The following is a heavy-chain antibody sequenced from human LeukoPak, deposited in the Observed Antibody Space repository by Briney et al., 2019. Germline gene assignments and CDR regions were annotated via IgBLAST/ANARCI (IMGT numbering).Heavy chain of an antibody. V-gene: IGHV4-34*01. J-gene: IGHJ4*02. CDR3: ASSLTDTAMGSFNY. CDR2: INHSGST. Sequence: SETLSLTCAVYGGSFSGYYWSWIRQPPGKGLEWIGEINHSGSTNYNPSLKSRVTISVDTSKNQFSLKLSSVTAADTAVYYCASSLTDTAMGSFNYWGQGTLVTVSS. D-gene: IGHD5-18*01. CDR1: GGSFSGYY.